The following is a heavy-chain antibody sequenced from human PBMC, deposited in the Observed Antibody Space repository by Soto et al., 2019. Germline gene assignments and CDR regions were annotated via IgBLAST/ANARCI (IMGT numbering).Heavy chain of an antibody. Sequence: GGSLRLSCAASGFTFSSYDMHWVRQATGKGLEWVSAIGTAGDTYYPGSVKGRFTISRENAKNSLYLQMNSLRAGDTAVYYCASALRNGEAFDIWGQGTMVTVSS. V-gene: IGHV3-13*01. CDR2: IGTAGDT. CDR3: ASALRNGEAFDI. D-gene: IGHD3-10*01. J-gene: IGHJ3*02. CDR1: GFTFSSYD.